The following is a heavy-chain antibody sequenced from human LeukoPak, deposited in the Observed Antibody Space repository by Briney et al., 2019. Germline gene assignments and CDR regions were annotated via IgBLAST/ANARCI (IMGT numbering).Heavy chain of an antibody. Sequence: SSETLSLTCAVYGGSFSGYYWSWIRQPPGKGLEWIGEINHSGSTNYNPSLKSRVTISVDTSKNQFSLKLSSVTAADTAVYYCARLISSRAPEPFDYWGQGTLVTVSS. J-gene: IGHJ4*02. CDR3: ARLISSRAPEPFDY. V-gene: IGHV4-34*01. CDR1: GGSFSGYY. D-gene: IGHD6-13*01. CDR2: INHSGST.